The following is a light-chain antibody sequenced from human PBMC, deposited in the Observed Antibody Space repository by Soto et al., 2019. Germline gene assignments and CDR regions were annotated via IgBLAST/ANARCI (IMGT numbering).Light chain of an antibody. CDR1: QTIRTY. CDR3: QHRNNWPLT. Sequence: EIVLTQSPAILSLSPGERATLSCRASQTIRTYLAWYQQRPGQAPRLLIYDASNRATDIPARFSGSGSGTDFTLTISSLEPEDFAVYYCQHRNNWPLTFGGGTKVDIK. CDR2: DAS. J-gene: IGKJ4*01. V-gene: IGKV3-11*01.